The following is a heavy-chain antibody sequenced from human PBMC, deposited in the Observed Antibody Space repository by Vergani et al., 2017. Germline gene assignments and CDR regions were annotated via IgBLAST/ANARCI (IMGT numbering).Heavy chain of an antibody. D-gene: IGHD3-16*01. CDR3: ARGAFMGGAVDY. CDR2: IYTSGST. V-gene: IGHV4-61*02. CDR1: GGSISSGSYY. J-gene: IGHJ4*02. Sequence: QVQLQESGPGLVKPSQTLSLTCTVSGGSISSGSYYWSWIRQPAGKGLEWIGRIYTSGSTNYNPSLKSRVTISVDTSKNQFSLKLSSVTAADTAVYYCARGAFMGGAVDYWGQGTLVTVSS.